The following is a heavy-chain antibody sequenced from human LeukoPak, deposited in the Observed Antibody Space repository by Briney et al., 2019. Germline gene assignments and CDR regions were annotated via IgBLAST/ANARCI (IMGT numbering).Heavy chain of an antibody. V-gene: IGHV4-34*01. D-gene: IGHD3-3*01. CDR2: INHSGST. CDR3: ARTGYDFWSGYYTIGPGP. J-gene: IGHJ5*02. CDR1: GFTFSNNA. Sequence: GSLRLSCAASGFTFSNNAISWVRQPPGKGLEWIGEINHSGSTNYNPSLRSRATISVDTSKNQFSLKLSSVTAADTAVYYCARTGYDFWSGYYTIGPGPWGQGTLVTVSS.